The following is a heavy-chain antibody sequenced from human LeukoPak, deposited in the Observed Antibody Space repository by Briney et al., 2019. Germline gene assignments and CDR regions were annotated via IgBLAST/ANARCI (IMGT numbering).Heavy chain of an antibody. CDR3: ATAPGYWATAPFDY. D-gene: IGHD3-22*01. J-gene: IGHJ4*02. CDR2: IRSKTDGGTT. V-gene: IGHV3-15*01. Sequence: GGSLRLSCAASGFTFSSYAMSWVRQTPGKGLEWVGRIRSKTDGGTTDYAASVKGRFTISRDDSKNTVYLQMNSLKTEDTAVYYCATAPGYWATAPFDYWGQGTLVTVSS. CDR1: GFTFSSYA.